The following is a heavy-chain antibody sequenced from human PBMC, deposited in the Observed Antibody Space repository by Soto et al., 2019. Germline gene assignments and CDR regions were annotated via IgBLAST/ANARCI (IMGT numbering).Heavy chain of an antibody. V-gene: IGHV3-53*01. Sequence: PGGSLRLSCAASGFTVSGNYMSWVRQAPGKGLEWVSVMYSGGDPYYADSVKGRFTFSRDISKNTLYLQMNSLRAEDTAVYYCAREYCSGGNCHFPWFHPWGQGTLVTVSS. D-gene: IGHD2-15*01. CDR3: AREYCSGGNCHFPWFHP. CDR2: MYSGGDP. CDR1: GFTVSGNY. J-gene: IGHJ5*02.